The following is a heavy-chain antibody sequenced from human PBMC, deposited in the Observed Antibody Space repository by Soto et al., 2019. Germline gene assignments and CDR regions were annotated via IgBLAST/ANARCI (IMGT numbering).Heavy chain of an antibody. J-gene: IGHJ5*02. CDR2: ISSSSSTI. Sequence: GGSLRLSCAASGFTFSSYSMNWVRQAPGKGLEWVSYISSSSSTIYYADSVKGRFTISRDNAKNPLYLQMNSLRDEDTAVYYCARDAGFGKWNWFDPWGQGTLVTVSS. V-gene: IGHV3-48*02. D-gene: IGHD3-10*01. CDR1: GFTFSSYS. CDR3: ARDAGFGKWNWFDP.